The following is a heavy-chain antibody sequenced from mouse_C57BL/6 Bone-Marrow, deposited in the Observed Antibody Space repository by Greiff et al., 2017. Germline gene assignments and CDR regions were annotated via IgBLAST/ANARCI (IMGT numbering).Heavy chain of an antibody. CDR1: GYTFTSYW. CDR3: ARYLITTVEATKKVDY. V-gene: IGHV1-53*01. CDR2: INPSNGGT. Sequence: QVQLQQPGTELVKPGASVKLSCKASGYTFTSYWMHWVKQRPGQGLEWIGNINPSNGGTNYNEKFKSKATLTVDTSSSTAYMQLSSLTSEDSAVYYSARYLITTVEATKKVDYWGQGTTLTVSS. D-gene: IGHD1-1*01. J-gene: IGHJ2*01.